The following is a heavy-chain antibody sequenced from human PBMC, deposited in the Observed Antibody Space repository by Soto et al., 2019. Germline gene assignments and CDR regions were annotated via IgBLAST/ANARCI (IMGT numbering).Heavy chain of an antibody. CDR3: ARGRYGDY. D-gene: IGHD1-1*01. CDR2: ISAHNGNT. CDR1: GYDFTTYG. J-gene: IGHJ4*02. V-gene: IGHV1-18*01. Sequence: QVHLVQSGAEVKKPGASVKVSCKGSGYDFTTYGITWVRQAPGQGLEWMAWISAHNGNTDYAQKLQGRVTVTRDTSTSTAYMERRSLRSDDTAVYCCARGRYGDYWGQGALVTVSS.